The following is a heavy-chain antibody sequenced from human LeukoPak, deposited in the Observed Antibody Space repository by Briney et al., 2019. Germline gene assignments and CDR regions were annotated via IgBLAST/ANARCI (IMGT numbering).Heavy chain of an antibody. CDR3: ARVRIGGSSCMDV. CDR2: IDISGST. J-gene: IGHJ6*03. Sequence: SETLSLTCTVSGGSVSTFHWSWIRQPAGKGLEWIGRIDISGSTSYNPSLKSRVSMSADTSRKQFFLQLSSVTAADVGVYYCARVRIGGSSCMDVWGKGTAVTVSS. V-gene: IGHV4-4*07. D-gene: IGHD3-16*01. CDR1: GGSVSTFH.